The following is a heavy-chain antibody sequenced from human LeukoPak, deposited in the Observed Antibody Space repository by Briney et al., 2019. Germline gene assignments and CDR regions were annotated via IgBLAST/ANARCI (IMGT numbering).Heavy chain of an antibody. J-gene: IGHJ4*02. V-gene: IGHV4-31*03. CDR1: GGSISSGGYY. Sequence: SQTLSLTCTVSGGSISSGGYYWSWIRQHPGEGLEWIGYIYYSGSTYYNPSLKSRVTISVDTSKNQFSLKLSSVTAADTAVYYCARGTAYYFDYWGQGTLVTVSS. CDR2: IYYSGST. CDR3: ARGTAYYFDY. D-gene: IGHD1/OR15-1a*01.